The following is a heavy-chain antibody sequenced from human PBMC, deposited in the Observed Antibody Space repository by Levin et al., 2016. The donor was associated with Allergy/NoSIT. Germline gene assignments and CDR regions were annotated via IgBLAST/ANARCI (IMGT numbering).Heavy chain of an antibody. Sequence: SETLSLTCAVYGGSFSGYYWSWIRQPPGKGLEWIGEINHSGSTNYNPSLKSRVTISVDTSKNQFSLKLSSVTAADTAVYYCARVRRITMIVVVIDDAFDIWGQGTMVTVSS. D-gene: IGHD3-22*01. CDR2: INHSGST. CDR1: GGSFSGYY. J-gene: IGHJ3*02. CDR3: ARVRRITMIVVVIDDAFDI. V-gene: IGHV4-34*01.